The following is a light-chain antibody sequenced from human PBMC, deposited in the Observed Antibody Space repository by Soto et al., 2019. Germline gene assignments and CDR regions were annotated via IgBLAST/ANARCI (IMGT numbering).Light chain of an antibody. CDR1: QSVSTSS. CDR3: QQYGTSEII. Sequence: EIVSTQSPVTLSLSPGERATLSCRASQSVSTSSLAWYQQKGGQAPRLLIHGASSRATGIPDRFSGSGSGTDFTLTISRLEPEDFAVFFCQQYGTSEIIFGQGTRLEIK. CDR2: GAS. J-gene: IGKJ5*01. V-gene: IGKV3-20*01.